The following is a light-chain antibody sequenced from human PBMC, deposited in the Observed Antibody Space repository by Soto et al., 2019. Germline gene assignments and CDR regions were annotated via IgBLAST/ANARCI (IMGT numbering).Light chain of an antibody. CDR3: QQRSTWPPIP. V-gene: IGKV3D-20*02. CDR2: GAS. Sequence: EIVLTQSPGTLSLSAGKRATPSCRASQSVSSTYLSWYQQNPGQAPRLLIYGASSSANGSPDRFSGSGSGTDSSLTISSLEPEDFAVYYCQQRSTWPPIPFGQGTRLEI. J-gene: IGKJ5*01. CDR1: QSVSSTY.